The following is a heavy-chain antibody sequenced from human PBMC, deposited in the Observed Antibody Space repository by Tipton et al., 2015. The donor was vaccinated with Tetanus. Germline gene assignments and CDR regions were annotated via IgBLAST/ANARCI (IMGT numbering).Heavy chain of an antibody. J-gene: IGHJ4*02. CDR1: GYTFIGHY. Sequence: QSGPEVKKPGASVKVSCKASGYTFIGHYMHWVRQAPGQGLEWMGWINPNSGDADFAQMFQGRVTMTRDTSISTAYLELSRLTSDDTAVYYCAKDQGITVTHPDRDFDYWGQGTLVTVSS. V-gene: IGHV1-2*02. D-gene: IGHD1-7*01. CDR2: INPNSGDA. CDR3: AKDQGITVTHPDRDFDY.